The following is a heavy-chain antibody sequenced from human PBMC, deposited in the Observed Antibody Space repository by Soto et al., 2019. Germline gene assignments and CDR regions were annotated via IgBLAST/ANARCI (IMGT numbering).Heavy chain of an antibody. CDR1: GGSIDGRN. Sequence: QVQLQESGPGLVKPSETLSLTCTVSGGSIDGRNCAWIRQPPGKGLEWLGYVYYDGGSSYNPSVKSRLTLSMDTPKSQFSLQLRSVTAADTAVYYCVRQGIGNLHGLVDVWGRGTTVTVSS. CDR2: VYYDGGS. D-gene: IGHD3-10*01. J-gene: IGHJ6*02. V-gene: IGHV4-59*08. CDR3: VRQGIGNLHGLVDV.